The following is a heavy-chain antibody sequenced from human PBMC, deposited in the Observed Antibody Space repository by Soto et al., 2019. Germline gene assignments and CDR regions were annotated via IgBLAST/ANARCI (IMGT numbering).Heavy chain of an antibody. J-gene: IGHJ4*02. D-gene: IGHD2-15*01. V-gene: IGHV4-31*03. Sequence: LSLTCTVSGGSITTGGYYWSWIRQLPGKGLEWIGHRYYSESTYYNPSLKSRVSISLDTSKNQFSLKLSFVTAADTAMYYCARTKCSGGSCYPWSLDYWGQGTPVTVSS. CDR1: GGSITTGGYY. CDR2: RYYSEST. CDR3: ARTKCSGGSCYPWSLDY.